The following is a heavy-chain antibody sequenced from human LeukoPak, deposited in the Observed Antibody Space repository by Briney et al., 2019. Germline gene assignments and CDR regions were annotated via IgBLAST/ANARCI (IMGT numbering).Heavy chain of an antibody. CDR3: ARESTSWYFDL. Sequence: QPGGSLRLSCATSGFTFSSYAVGWVRQAPGKGLEWVSTISGSGGSTYYADSVKGRFTISRDNSKNTLYLQMNSLRAEDTAVYYCARESTSWYFDLWGRGTLVAVSS. J-gene: IGHJ2*01. D-gene: IGHD2-2*01. V-gene: IGHV3-23*01. CDR2: ISGSGGST. CDR1: GFTFSSYA.